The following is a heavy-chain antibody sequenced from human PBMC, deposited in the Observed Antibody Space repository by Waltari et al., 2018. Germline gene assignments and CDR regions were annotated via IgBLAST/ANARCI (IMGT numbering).Heavy chain of an antibody. Sequence: EVQLSESGGGLVQPGGSLRLSCVASGFTFSDYAMTWVRQAPGKGLEWVSAINGRGTSTYYAASVKGRFTSSRDNSKNTLYVQMNSLRADDTAVYFCAKLYDAGAYYSHFKSWGQGTLVTVSS. CDR1: GFTFSDYA. D-gene: IGHD3-22*01. CDR3: AKLYDAGAYYSHFKS. CDR2: INGRGTST. V-gene: IGHV3-23*01. J-gene: IGHJ4*02.